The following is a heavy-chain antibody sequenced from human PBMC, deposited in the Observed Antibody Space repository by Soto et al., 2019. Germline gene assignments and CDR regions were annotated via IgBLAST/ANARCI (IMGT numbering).Heavy chain of an antibody. CDR1: GGTFSSYA. Sequence: QVQLVQSGAEVKKPGSSVKVSCKASGGTFSSYAISWVRQAPGQGLEWMGGIIPIFGTANYAQKFQGRGTITADKSTSTAYMGLSSLRSEDTAVYYWANEREPRGDFLGYWGQGTLVTVSS. V-gene: IGHV1-69*06. D-gene: IGHD2-21*02. CDR2: IIPIFGTA. CDR3: ANEREPRGDFLGY. J-gene: IGHJ1*01.